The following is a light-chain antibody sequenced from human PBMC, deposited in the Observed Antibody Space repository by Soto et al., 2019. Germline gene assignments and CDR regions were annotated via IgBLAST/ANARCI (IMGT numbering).Light chain of an antibody. CDR3: QQYNSWAQT. V-gene: IGKV3-15*01. Sequence: ERVMTQSPVTLSLSPGESVTLSCRSSQSVGTNLAWYQQKPGQAPSLLIYGVSTRATGIPTRFSGSGSGRQFTLAISSLQSEDFAVSYCQQYNSWAQTFGQGTKVEI. J-gene: IGKJ1*01. CDR2: GVS. CDR1: QSVGTN.